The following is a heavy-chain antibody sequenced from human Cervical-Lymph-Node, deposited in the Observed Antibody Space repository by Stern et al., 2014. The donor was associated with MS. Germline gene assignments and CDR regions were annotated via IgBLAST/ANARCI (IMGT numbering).Heavy chain of an antibody. D-gene: IGHD3-10*01. V-gene: IGHV3-33*01. CDR1: GFTFSSYG. J-gene: IGHJ6*02. CDR3: ARDPGYGSGIGYYYYGIDV. CDR2: IWYDGSNK. Sequence: VQLVESGGGVVQPGRSLRLSCAASGFTFSSYGMHWVRQAPGKGLEWVAVIWYDGSNKYYADSVKGRFTISRDNSKNTLYLQMNSLRAEDTAVYYCARDPGYGSGIGYYYYGIDVWGQGTTVTVSS.